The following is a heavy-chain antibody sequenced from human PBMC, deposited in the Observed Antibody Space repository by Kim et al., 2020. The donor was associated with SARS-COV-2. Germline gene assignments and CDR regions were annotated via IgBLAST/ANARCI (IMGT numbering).Heavy chain of an antibody. CDR1: GGSISSYY. CDR2: IYYSGST. J-gene: IGHJ6*02. V-gene: IGHV4-59*08. D-gene: IGHD1-26*01. Sequence: SETLSLTCTVSGGSISSYYWSWIRQPPGKGLEWIGYIYYSGSTNYNPSLKSRVTISVDTSKNQFSLKLSSVTAADTAVYYCARGVGAPTYYYYYGMDVWGQGTTVTVSS. CDR3: ARGVGAPTYYYYYGMDV.